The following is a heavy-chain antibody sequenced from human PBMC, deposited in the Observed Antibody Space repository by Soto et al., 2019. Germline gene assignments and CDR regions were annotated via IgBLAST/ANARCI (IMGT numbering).Heavy chain of an antibody. D-gene: IGHD3-10*01. V-gene: IGHV4-39*01. J-gene: IGHJ6*02. Sequence: PSETLSLTCTVSGGSISSSSYYWGWIRQPPGKGLEWIGSIYYSGSTYYNPSLKSRVTISVDTSKNQFSLKLSSVTAADTAVYYCARKYYGSGSHYNPNYYYYYGMDVWGQGTTVTVSS. CDR2: IYYSGST. CDR1: GGSISSSSYY. CDR3: ARKYYGSGSHYNPNYYYYYGMDV.